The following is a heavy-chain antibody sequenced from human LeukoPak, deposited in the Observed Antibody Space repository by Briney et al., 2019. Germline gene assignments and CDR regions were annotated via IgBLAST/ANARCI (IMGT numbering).Heavy chain of an antibody. CDR2: ISGSGGST. J-gene: IGHJ2*01. CDR3: AKGLYGYCSGGSCPWWYFDL. D-gene: IGHD2-15*01. V-gene: IGHV3-23*01. Sequence: PGGSLRLSCAASGFTFSSYWMSWVRQAPGKGLEWVSAISGSGGSTYYADSVKGRFTISRDNSKNTLYLQMNSLRAEDTAVYYCAKGLYGYCSGGSCPWWYFDLWGRGTLVTVSS. CDR1: GFTFSSYW.